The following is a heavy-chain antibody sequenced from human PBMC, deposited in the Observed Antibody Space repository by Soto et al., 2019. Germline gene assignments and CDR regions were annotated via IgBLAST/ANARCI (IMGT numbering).Heavy chain of an antibody. Sequence: AGSPRLSCAASGFTFSSYSMNWVRQAPGKGLEWVSSISSSSSYIYYADSVKGRFTISRDNAKNSLYLQMNSLRAEDTAVYYCNSYGGTNYYYYGMDVWGQGTTVTVSS. CDR3: NSYGGTNYYYYGMDV. CDR2: ISSSSSYI. V-gene: IGHV3-21*01. CDR1: GFTFSSYS. D-gene: IGHD2-15*01. J-gene: IGHJ6*02.